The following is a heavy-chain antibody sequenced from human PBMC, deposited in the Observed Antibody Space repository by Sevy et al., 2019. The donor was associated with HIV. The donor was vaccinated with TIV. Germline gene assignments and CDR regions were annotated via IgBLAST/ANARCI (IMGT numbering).Heavy chain of an antibody. Sequence: SETLSLTCTVSGGSISSYYWSWIRQPPGKGLEGIGYIYYSGSTNHNPPLKNPITISVDTSKNQFSLKLSSVTAADTAVYYCARDLGAAAGMMYDYWGQGTLVTVSS. J-gene: IGHJ4*02. CDR1: GGSISSYY. D-gene: IGHD6-13*01. CDR3: ARDLGAAAGMMYDY. V-gene: IGHV4-59*01. CDR2: IYYSGST.